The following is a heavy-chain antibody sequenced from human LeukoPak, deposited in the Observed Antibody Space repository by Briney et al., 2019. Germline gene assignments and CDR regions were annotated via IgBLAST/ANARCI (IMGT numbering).Heavy chain of an antibody. D-gene: IGHD6-19*01. CDR3: ASDIEVAGTLDY. Sequence: PSETLSLTCAVYGGSFSGYYWSWIRQPPGKGLEWIGEINHSGSTNYNPSLKSRVTISVDTSKNQFSLKLSSVTAADTAVYFCASDIEVAGTLDYWGQGALVTVSS. V-gene: IGHV4-34*01. CDR2: INHSGST. CDR1: GGSFSGYY. J-gene: IGHJ4*02.